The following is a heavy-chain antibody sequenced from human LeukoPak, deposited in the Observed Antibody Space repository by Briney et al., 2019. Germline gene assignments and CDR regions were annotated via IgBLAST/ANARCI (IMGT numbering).Heavy chain of an antibody. J-gene: IGHJ6*02. CDR3: ARAVGSGYYYRAYYYYYGMDV. D-gene: IGHD3-22*01. V-gene: IGHV4-39*07. CDR2: IYYSGST. Sequence: SETLSLTCTVSGGSISSSSYYWGWIRQPPGKGLEWIGSIYYSGSTYYNPSLKSRVTISVDTSKNQFSLKLSSVTAADTAVYYCARAVGSGYYYRAYYYYYGMDVWGQGTTVTVSS. CDR1: GGSISSSSYY.